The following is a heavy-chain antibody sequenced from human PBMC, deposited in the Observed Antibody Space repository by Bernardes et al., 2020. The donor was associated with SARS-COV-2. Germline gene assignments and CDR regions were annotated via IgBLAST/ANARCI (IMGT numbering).Heavy chain of an antibody. V-gene: IGHV4-59*01. CDR3: ARERHGDYAGWDY. Sequence: SETLSLTCTVSGGSISSYYWSWIRQPPGKGLEWIGYIYYSGSTNYNPSLKSRVTISVDTSKNQFSLKLSSVTAADTAVYYCARERHGDYAGWDYWGQGTLVTVSS. CDR2: IYYSGST. CDR1: GGSISSYY. D-gene: IGHD4-17*01. J-gene: IGHJ4*02.